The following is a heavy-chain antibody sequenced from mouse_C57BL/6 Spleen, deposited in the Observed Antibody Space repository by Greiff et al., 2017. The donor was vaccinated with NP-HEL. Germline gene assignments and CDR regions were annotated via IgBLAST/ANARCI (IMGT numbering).Heavy chain of an antibody. CDR3: ARAPITTVVATRFAY. D-gene: IGHD1-1*01. V-gene: IGHV1-81*01. CDR1: GYTFTSYG. CDR2: IYPRSGNT. J-gene: IGHJ3*01. Sequence: VQLQQSGAELARPGASVKLSCKASGYTFTSYGISWVKQRTGPGLEWIGEIYPRSGNTYYNEKFKGKATLTADKASSTAYMELRSLTSEYSAVYFWARAPITTVVATRFAYWGQGTLVTVSA.